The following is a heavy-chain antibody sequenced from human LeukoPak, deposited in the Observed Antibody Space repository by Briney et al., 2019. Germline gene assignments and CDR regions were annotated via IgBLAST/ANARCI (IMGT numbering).Heavy chain of an antibody. CDR3: ARQDGRVRPIFGVVIIDRYFDY. V-gene: IGHV1-46*01. CDR1: GYNITSYY. J-gene: IGHJ4*02. CDR2: INPSAGSI. Sequence: ASVKVSCKASGYNITSYYMHWVRQAPGQGLEWMGIINPSAGSISYAQKFQGRVAMTRDTSTSTVYMELSSLRSDDTAVYYCARQDGRVRPIFGVVIIDRYFDYWGQGTLVTVSS. D-gene: IGHD3-3*01.